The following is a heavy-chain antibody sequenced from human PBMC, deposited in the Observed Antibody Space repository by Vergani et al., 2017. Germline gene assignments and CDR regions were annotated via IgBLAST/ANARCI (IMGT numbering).Heavy chain of an antibody. Sequence: EVQLLESGGGLVHPVGSLRLSCAASGFTFSSYAMSWVRQAPGKGLEWVSAISGSGGSTYYADSVKGRFTISRDNSKNTLYLQMNSLRAEDTAVYYCAKSRHPLRGFDYWGQGTLVTVSS. D-gene: IGHD6-6*01. V-gene: IGHV3-23*01. CDR3: AKSRHPLRGFDY. CDR1: GFTFSSYA. CDR2: ISGSGGST. J-gene: IGHJ4*02.